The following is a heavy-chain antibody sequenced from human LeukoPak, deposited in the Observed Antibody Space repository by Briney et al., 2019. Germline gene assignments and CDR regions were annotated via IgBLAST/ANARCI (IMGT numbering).Heavy chain of an antibody. CDR3: ARGESMIVVVPPFDI. CDR1: GFTFSSYA. CDR2: ISYDGSNK. Sequence: PGGSLRLSCAASGFTFSSYAMHWVRQAPGKGLEWVAVISYDGSNKYYADSVKGRFTISRDNSKNTLYLQMNSLRAEDTAVYYCARGESMIVVVPPFDIWGQGTMVTVSS. J-gene: IGHJ3*02. V-gene: IGHV3-30-3*01. D-gene: IGHD3-22*01.